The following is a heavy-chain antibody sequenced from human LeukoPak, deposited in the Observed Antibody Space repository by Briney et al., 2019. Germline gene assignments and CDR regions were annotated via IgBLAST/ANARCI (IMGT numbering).Heavy chain of an antibody. D-gene: IGHD3-9*01. CDR1: GFTFSSYA. V-gene: IGHV3-23*01. J-gene: IGHJ4*02. Sequence: TGGSLRLSCAASGFTFSSYAMSWVRQAPGKGLEWVSAISGSGGGTYYADSVKGRFTISRDNSKNTLYLQMNSLRAEDTAVYYCAKDQRYFDWLRAFDYWGQGTLVTVSS. CDR2: ISGSGGGT. CDR3: AKDQRYFDWLRAFDY.